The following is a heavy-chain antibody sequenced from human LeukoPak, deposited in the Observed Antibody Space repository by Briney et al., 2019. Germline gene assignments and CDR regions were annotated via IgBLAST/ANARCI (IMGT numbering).Heavy chain of an antibody. J-gene: IGHJ5*02. V-gene: IGHV4-39*01. CDR1: GGSISSTSYF. D-gene: IGHD5-12*01. CDR2: IYHSGST. CDR3: ARLPRGGDWFDP. Sequence: SETLSLTCTVSGGSISSTSYFWGWVRQPPGKRLEWIGTIYHSGSTYYSPSLKSRVTISVDTSKNQFSLKLSSVTAADTAMYYCARLPRGGDWFDPWGQGTLVTVSS.